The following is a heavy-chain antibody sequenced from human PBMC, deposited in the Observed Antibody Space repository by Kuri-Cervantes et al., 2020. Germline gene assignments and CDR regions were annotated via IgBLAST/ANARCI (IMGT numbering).Heavy chain of an antibody. CDR1: GFTFSSYA. Sequence: LSLTCAASGFTFSSYAMHWVRQAPGKGLEWVAVISYDGSNKYYADSVKGRFTISRDNSKNTLYLQMNSLRAEDTAAYYCARDLLRAAAGTLDYWGQGTLVTVSS. D-gene: IGHD6-13*01. CDR3: ARDLLRAAAGTLDY. V-gene: IGHV3-30-3*01. CDR2: ISYDGSNK. J-gene: IGHJ4*02.